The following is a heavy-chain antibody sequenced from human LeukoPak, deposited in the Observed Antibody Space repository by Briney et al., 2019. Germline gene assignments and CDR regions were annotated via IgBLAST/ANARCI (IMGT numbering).Heavy chain of an antibody. D-gene: IGHD6-13*01. Sequence: QSGGSLRLSCAASGFAFSDYYMNWIRQAPGKGLEWVSYISSGSSTVYYADSVKGRFTISRDNAKKSLYLQMNSLRDEDTAVYYCARVRSRCSSCSYDMDVWGQGTTVTVSS. CDR3: ARVRSRCSSCSYDMDV. V-gene: IGHV3-48*02. J-gene: IGHJ6*02. CDR1: GFAFSDYY. CDR2: ISSGSSTV.